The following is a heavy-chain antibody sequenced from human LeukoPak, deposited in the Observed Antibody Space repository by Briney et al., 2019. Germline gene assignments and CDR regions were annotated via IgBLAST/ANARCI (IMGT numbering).Heavy chain of an antibody. D-gene: IGHD3-3*01. CDR1: GYTFTSYG. CDR2: ISAYNGQT. J-gene: IGHJ4*02. V-gene: IGHV1-18*01. Sequence: ASVKVSCKASGYTFTSYGISWVRQAPGQGLEWMGWISAYNGQTNNAQNLQGRVTMTADTSTTTAYMELRSLRSDDTAVYYCTRDRGDFWSGYYIVWGQGTLVTVSS. CDR3: TRDRGDFWSGYYIV.